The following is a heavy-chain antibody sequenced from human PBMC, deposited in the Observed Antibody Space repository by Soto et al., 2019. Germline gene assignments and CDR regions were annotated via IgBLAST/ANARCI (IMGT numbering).Heavy chain of an antibody. J-gene: IGHJ6*02. V-gene: IGHV1-24*01. CDR1: GYTLTELS. CDR2: FDPEDGET. Sequence: VASVKVSCKVSGYTLTELSMHWVRQAPGKGLKWMGGFDPEDGETIYAQKFQGRATMTENTSTDTAYMELSSLRSEDTAVYYCASYIPRDDIAVAGTHYYGMDVWGQGTTVTVSS. D-gene: IGHD6-19*01. CDR3: ASYIPRDDIAVAGTHYYGMDV.